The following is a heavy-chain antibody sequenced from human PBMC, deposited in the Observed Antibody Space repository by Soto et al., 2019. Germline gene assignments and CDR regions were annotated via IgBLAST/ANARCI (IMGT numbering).Heavy chain of an antibody. J-gene: IGHJ6*01. D-gene: IGHD3-10*01. CDR2: ISYVGSNK. V-gene: IGHV3-30*18. Sequence: QVQLVESGGGVVQPGRSLRLSCAASGFTFSSYGMHWVRQAPGKGLEWGAVISYVGSNKYYAECVKGRFTISIDNSKNTLHLQMNSLEAEDTAVYYCAKEKMVGYYGTGSYYLEYYYGMDVWGQGTTVTVSS. CDR1: GFTFSSYG. CDR3: AKEKMVGYYGTGSYYLEYYYGMDV.